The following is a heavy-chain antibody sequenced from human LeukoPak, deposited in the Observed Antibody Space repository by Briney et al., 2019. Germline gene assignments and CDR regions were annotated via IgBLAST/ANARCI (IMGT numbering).Heavy chain of an antibody. CDR1: GGSISPYF. CDR3: ARKTGVDAFDI. V-gene: IGHV4-59*01. Sequence: SETLSLTCTVSGGSISPYFWSWIRQPPGKGLEWIGYIYYSGSTKYNPSLKSRATISLDTSRNQFSLKLTSVTAADTAVYYCARKTGVDAFDIWGQGTMVTVSS. J-gene: IGHJ3*02. CDR2: IYYSGST. D-gene: IGHD1-1*01.